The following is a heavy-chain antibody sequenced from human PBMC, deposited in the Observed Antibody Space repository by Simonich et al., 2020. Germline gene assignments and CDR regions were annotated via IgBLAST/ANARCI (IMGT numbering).Heavy chain of an antibody. CDR3: ARDVDTAMVFDY. D-gene: IGHD5-18*01. Sequence: EVQLVESGGGLVKPGGSLRLSCAASGFTFSSYSMNWVRQAPGKGLEGGSAIRSSSSYIDYADSVKGRFTISRDNAKNSLYLQMNSLRAEDTAVYYCARDVDTAMVFDYWGQGTLVTVSS. J-gene: IGHJ4*02. V-gene: IGHV3-21*01. CDR1: GFTFSSYS. CDR2: IRSSSSYI.